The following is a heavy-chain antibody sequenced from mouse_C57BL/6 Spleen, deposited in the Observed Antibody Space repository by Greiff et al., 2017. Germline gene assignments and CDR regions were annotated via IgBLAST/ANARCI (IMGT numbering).Heavy chain of an antibody. CDR2: IDPSDSET. Sequence: QVQLQQPGAELVRPGSSVKLSCKASGYTFTSYWMHWVKQRPIQGLEWIGNIDPSDSETHYNQKFKDKATLTVDKSSSTAYMQLSSLTSEDSAVYYCAKGPLWGYFDYWGQGTTLTVSS. D-gene: IGHD1-1*02. V-gene: IGHV1-52*01. CDR3: AKGPLWGYFDY. J-gene: IGHJ2*01. CDR1: GYTFTSYW.